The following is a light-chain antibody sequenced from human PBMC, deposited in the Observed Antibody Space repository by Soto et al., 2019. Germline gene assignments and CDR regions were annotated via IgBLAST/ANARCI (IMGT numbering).Light chain of an antibody. J-gene: IGLJ2*01. CDR2: EVR. CDR1: MRDVGAYNL. CDR3: SSYTSKSSLI. Sequence: QSALTQPDSVSGSPGQSITICCAGTMRDVGAYNLVSWYQQHPGRAPQLIIYEVRNRPSGISFRFSGSKSGNTASLTISGLQAEDEADYYCSSYTSKSSLIFGGGTKLTVL. V-gene: IGLV2-14*01.